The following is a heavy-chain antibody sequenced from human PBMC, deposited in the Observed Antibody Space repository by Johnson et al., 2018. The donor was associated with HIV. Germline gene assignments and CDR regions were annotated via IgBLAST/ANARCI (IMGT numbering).Heavy chain of an antibody. CDR3: ARIRVAVITEVGAFDI. J-gene: IGHJ3*02. Sequence: VQLVESGGGLVKSGGSLRLSCAASGFTFSTYWMSWVRQAPGKGLEWVANIKQDGSKKNYVDSVKGRFTISRDNAINSVYLQMNSLRTEDTAVYYCARIRVAVITEVGAFDIWGQGTMVTVSS. CDR2: IKQDGSKK. CDR1: GFTFSTYW. D-gene: IGHD3-22*01. V-gene: IGHV3-7*01.